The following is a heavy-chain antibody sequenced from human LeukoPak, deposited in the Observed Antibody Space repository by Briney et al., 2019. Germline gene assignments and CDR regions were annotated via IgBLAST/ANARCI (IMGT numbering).Heavy chain of an antibody. J-gene: IGHJ4*02. CDR2: VKEDGSEM. V-gene: IGHV3-7*01. CDR1: GFTFSSYW. D-gene: IGHD6-13*01. CDR3: ARDPVITAAGYFDY. Sequence: PGGSLRLSCAASGFTFSSYWMTWVRQAPGKGLEWVANVKEDGSEMYYVDSVSGRFTISRDNAKNSLFLHMNSLRAEDTAIYYCARDPVITAAGYFDYWGQGALVPVSS.